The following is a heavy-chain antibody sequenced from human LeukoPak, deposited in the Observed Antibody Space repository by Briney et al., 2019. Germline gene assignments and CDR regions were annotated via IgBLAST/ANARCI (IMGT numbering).Heavy chain of an antibody. CDR2: ISWNSGSI. J-gene: IGHJ4*02. CDR3: AKDNLWFGELFDFPDY. CDR1: GFTFDDYA. Sequence: GGSLRLSCAASGFTFDDYAMHWVRQAPGKGLEWVSDISWNSGSIGYADSVKGRFTISRDNAKNSLYLQMNSLRAEDTALYYCAKDNLWFGELFDFPDYWGQGTLVTVSS. V-gene: IGHV3-9*01. D-gene: IGHD3-10*01.